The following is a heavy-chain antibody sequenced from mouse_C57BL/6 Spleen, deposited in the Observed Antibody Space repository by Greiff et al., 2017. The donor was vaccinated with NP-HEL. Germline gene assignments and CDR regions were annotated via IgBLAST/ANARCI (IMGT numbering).Heavy chain of an antibody. CDR2: IYPRSGNT. Sequence: QVQLQQSGAELARPGASVKLSCKASGYTFTSYGISWVKQRTGQGLEWIGEIYPRSGNTYYNEKFKGKATLTADKSSSTAYMELRSLTSEDSAVYFCARSIGMDYYGSSYGLGYWGQGTLVTVSA. V-gene: IGHV1-81*01. D-gene: IGHD1-1*01. J-gene: IGHJ3*01. CDR1: GYTFTSYG. CDR3: ARSIGMDYYGSSYGLGY.